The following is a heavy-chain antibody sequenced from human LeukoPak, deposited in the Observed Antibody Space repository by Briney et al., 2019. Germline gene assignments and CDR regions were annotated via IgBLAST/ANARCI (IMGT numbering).Heavy chain of an antibody. CDR2: MNPNSGNT. CDR3: ARSGSRYSGYGRQFDY. J-gene: IGHJ4*02. V-gene: IGHV1-8*02. D-gene: IGHD5-12*01. Sequence: ASVKVSCKASGYTFTGYYMHWVRQAPGQGLEWMGWMNPNSGNTGYAQKFQGRVTMTRNTSISTAYMELSSLRSEDTAVYYCARSGSRYSGYGRQFDYWGQGTLVTVSS. CDR1: GYTFTGYY.